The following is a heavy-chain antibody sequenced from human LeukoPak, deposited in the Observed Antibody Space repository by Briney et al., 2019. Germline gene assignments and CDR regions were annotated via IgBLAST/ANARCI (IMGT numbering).Heavy chain of an antibody. D-gene: IGHD4-23*01. CDR1: GCFFTSYW. Sequence: GGSLQISCQGSGCFFTSYWIGWGLQLPGKGLEGMGIIYPGDSDTRYSPSFQGQVTISADKPISTAYLQWSSLKASDTAMYYCAMPHGGNFPEYFDYWGQGTLVTVSS. CDR3: AMPHGGNFPEYFDY. V-gene: IGHV5-51*04. CDR2: IYPGDSDT. J-gene: IGHJ4*02.